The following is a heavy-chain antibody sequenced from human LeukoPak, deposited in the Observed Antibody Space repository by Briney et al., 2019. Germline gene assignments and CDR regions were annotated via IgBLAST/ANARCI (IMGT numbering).Heavy chain of an antibody. CDR3: ARDSGRANWFDP. Sequence: SETLSLTCTVSGGSISSGSYYWSWIRQPAGKGLEWIGRIYTSGSTNYNPSLKSRVTISVATSKNQFSLKLSSVTAADTDVYYCARDSGRANWFDPWGQGTLVTVSS. D-gene: IGHD3-10*01. V-gene: IGHV4-61*02. CDR2: IYTSGST. CDR1: GGSISSGSYY. J-gene: IGHJ5*02.